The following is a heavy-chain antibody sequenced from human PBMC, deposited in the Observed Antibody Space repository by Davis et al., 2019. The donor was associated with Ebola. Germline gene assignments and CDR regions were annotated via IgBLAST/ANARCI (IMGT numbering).Heavy chain of an antibody. D-gene: IGHD6-6*01. J-gene: IGHJ6*02. CDR3: ARTRIAARYYYYYGMDV. Sequence: SETLSLTCTVSGGSISSYYWSWIRQPPGKGLEWLGYIYSSGSTNYNPALKSRVTISVDTSKNQFSLKLSSVTAADTAMYYCARTRIAARYYYYYGMDVWGQGTTVTVSS. CDR2: IYSSGST. CDR1: GGSISSYY. V-gene: IGHV4-59*08.